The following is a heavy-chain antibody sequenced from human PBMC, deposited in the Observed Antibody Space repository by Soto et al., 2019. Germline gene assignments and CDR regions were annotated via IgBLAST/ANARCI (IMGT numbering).Heavy chain of an antibody. D-gene: IGHD6-19*01. CDR2: ISGSGGST. J-gene: IGHJ5*02. CDR1: GFTFSSYA. Sequence: RLSCAASGFTFSSYAMSWVRQAPGKGLEWVSAISGSGGSTYYADSVKGRFTISRDNSKNTLYLQMNSLRAEDTAVYYCAKDLTVAGNNRFDPWGQGTLVTVSS. V-gene: IGHV3-23*01. CDR3: AKDLTVAGNNRFDP.